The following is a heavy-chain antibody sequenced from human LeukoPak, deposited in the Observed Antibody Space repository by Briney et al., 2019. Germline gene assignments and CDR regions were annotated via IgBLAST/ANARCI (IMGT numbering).Heavy chain of an antibody. J-gene: IGHJ4*02. D-gene: IGHD3-3*01. V-gene: IGHV4-30-2*01. CDR1: GGSISSGGYS. Sequence: SETPSLTCAVSGGSISSGGYSWSWIRQPPGKGLEWIGYIYYSGSTYYNPSLKSRVTISVDRSKNQFSLKLSSVTAADTAVYYCARGARSHFDYWGQGTLVTVSS. CDR2: IYYSGST. CDR3: ARGARSHFDY.